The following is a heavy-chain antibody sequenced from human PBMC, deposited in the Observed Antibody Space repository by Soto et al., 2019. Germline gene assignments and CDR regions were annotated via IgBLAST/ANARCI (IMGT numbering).Heavy chain of an antibody. CDR1: GGTFSSYA. D-gene: IGHD3-3*01. CDR3: ARDPRSGLYYDFWSGYRDAFDT. Sequence: SVKVSCKASGGTFSSYAISWVRQAPGQGLEWMGGIIPIFGTANYAQKFQGRVTITADKSTSTAYMELSSLRSEDTAVYYCARDPRSGLYYDFWSGYRDAFDTWGQGTMVTVSS. CDR2: IIPIFGTA. J-gene: IGHJ3*02. V-gene: IGHV1-69*06.